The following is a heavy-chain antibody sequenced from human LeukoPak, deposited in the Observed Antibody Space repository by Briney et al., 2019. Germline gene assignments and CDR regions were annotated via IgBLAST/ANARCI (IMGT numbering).Heavy chain of an antibody. CDR3: ARDDSLLAAAGVAFDI. V-gene: IGHV3-48*03. CDR1: GFTFSSYE. CDR2: ISSSGSTI. J-gene: IGHJ3*02. Sequence: GGSLRLSYAASGFTFSSYEMNWVRQAPGKGLEWVSYISSSGSTIYYADSVMGRFIISRDNAKNSLYLQMNSLRAEDTAVYYCARDDSLLAAAGVAFDIWGQGTMVTVSS. D-gene: IGHD6-13*01.